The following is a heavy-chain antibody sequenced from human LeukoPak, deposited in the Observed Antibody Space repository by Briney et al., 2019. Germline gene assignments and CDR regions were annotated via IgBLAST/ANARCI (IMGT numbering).Heavy chain of an antibody. V-gene: IGHV3-7*04. D-gene: IGHD3-22*01. CDR2: IKQDGSEK. CDR1: GFTFSSYW. J-gene: IGHJ6*03. Sequence: TGGSLRLSCAASGFTFSSYWMSWVRQAPGRGLEWVANIKQDGSEKYYVDSVKGRFTISRDNAKNSLYLQMNSLRAEDTAVYYCARGGGYFPMDVGGKGTTVTVSS. CDR3: ARGGGYFPMDV.